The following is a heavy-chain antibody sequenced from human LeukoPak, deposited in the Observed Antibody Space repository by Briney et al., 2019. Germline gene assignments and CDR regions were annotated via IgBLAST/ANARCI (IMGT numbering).Heavy chain of an antibody. CDR2: IIPIFGTA. Sequence: SVKVSCKASGDTFSSYAISWVRQAPGQGLEWMGGIIPIFGTANYAQKFQGRVTITADKSTSTAYMELGSLRSEDTAVYYCARAKLERRYAFDIWGQGTMVTVSS. J-gene: IGHJ3*02. CDR1: GDTFSSYA. V-gene: IGHV1-69*06. CDR3: ARAKLERRYAFDI. D-gene: IGHD1-1*01.